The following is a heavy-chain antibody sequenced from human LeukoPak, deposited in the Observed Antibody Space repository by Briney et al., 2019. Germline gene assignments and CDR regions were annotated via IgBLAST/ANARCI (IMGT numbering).Heavy chain of an antibody. J-gene: IGHJ4*02. CDR1: GFTFSSYE. V-gene: IGHV3-48*03. D-gene: IGHD2-2*01. CDR3: VRRYCSSTSCTLDS. Sequence: GGSLRLSCAASGFTFSSYEMNWVRQAPGKGLEWVSYSSNSGRTIFYADSVKGRFTVSRDNAKNSLYLQMNSLRAEDTAVYYCVRRYCSSTSCTLDSWGQGTLVTVSS. CDR2: SSNSGRTI.